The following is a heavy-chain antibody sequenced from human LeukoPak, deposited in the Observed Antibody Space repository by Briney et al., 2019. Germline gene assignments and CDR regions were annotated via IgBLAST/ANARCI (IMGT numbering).Heavy chain of an antibody. J-gene: IGHJ4*02. CDR3: AKDRGYVSASSGFDY. CDR1: GFTFDDYA. CDR2: ISWNSGSI. V-gene: IGHV3-9*03. D-gene: IGHD6-19*01. Sequence: GGSLRLSCAASGFTFDDYAVHWVRQAPGKGLEWVSGISWNSGSIGYADSVKGRFTISRDNAKNSLYLQMNSLRAEDMALYYCAKDRGYVSASSGFDYWGQGTLVTVSS.